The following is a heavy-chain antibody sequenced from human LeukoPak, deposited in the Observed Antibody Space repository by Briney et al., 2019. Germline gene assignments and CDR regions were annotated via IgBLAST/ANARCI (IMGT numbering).Heavy chain of an antibody. V-gene: IGHV4-34*01. CDR3: ARGVGWHCSGGSCYWDY. CDR2: INHSGST. D-gene: IGHD2-15*01. CDR1: GGSFSGYY. Sequence: SETLSLTCAVYGGSFSGYYWSWIRQPPGKGLEWIGEINHSGSTNYNPSLKSRVTISVDTSKNQFSLKLSSVTAADTAVYYCARGVGWHCSGGSCYWDYWGQGTLVTVSS. J-gene: IGHJ4*02.